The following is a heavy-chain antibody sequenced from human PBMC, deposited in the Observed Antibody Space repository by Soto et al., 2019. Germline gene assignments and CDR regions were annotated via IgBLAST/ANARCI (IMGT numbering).Heavy chain of an antibody. J-gene: IGHJ5*02. Sequence: SETLSLTCTVSGGSISSGGYYWSWIRQHPGKGLEWIGYIYYSGSTYYNPSLKSRVTISVDTSKNQFSLKLSSVTAADTAVYYCARSTRYFDWLLFPSSPYNNWFDTWGQGTLVTVSS. V-gene: IGHV4-31*03. D-gene: IGHD3-9*01. CDR2: IYYSGST. CDR3: ARSTRYFDWLLFPSSPYNNWFDT. CDR1: GGSISSGGYY.